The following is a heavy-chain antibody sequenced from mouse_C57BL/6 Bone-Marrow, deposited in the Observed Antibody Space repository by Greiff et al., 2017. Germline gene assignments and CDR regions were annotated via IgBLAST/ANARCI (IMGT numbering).Heavy chain of an antibody. CDR1: GYTFTTYP. D-gene: IGHD2-1*01. J-gene: IGHJ3*01. V-gene: IGHV1-47*01. CDR3: ARRIYYGNQGFAY. CDR2: FHPYNDDT. Sequence: QVQLQQSGAELVKPGASVKMSCKASGYTFTTYPIAWMKQTHGKSLEWIGNFHPYNDDTKYNEKFKGKATLTVEKSYSTVYLELSRLTSDDSDVYYCARRIYYGNQGFAYWGQGTLVTVSA.